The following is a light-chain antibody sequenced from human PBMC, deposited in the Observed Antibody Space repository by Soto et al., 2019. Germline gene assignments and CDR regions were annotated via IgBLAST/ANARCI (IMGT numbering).Light chain of an antibody. CDR1: SSDIGFYNH. J-gene: IGLJ2*01. V-gene: IGLV2-14*03. CDR2: DVS. CDR3: SSYGASSTL. Sequence: QSALTQPASVSGSPGQSITIPCTGSSSDIGFYNHVSWYQQHPGKAPKLLIYDVSYRPSGISDRFSGSKSGNTASLTISGLQPEDEADYYCSSYGASSTLFGGGTKLTVL.